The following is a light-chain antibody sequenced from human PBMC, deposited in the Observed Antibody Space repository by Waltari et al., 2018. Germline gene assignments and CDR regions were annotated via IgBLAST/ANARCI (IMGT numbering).Light chain of an antibody. V-gene: IGLV3-19*01. Sequence: SSELTQDPAVSVALGQNVRITCPGDRLIRFSASWYQQRPGQAPFLVLYGQDNRPSGIPDRFSGSTSGNTASLTITRAQAEDAGVYYCLSRDTSSTRVFGGGTTLTV. J-gene: IGLJ3*02. CDR2: GQD. CDR3: LSRDTSSTRV. CDR1: RLIRFS.